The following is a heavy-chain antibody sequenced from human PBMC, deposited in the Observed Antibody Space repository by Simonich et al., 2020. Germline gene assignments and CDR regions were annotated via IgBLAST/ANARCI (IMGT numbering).Heavy chain of an antibody. CDR1: GFTFSSYW. D-gene: IGHD7-27*01. V-gene: IGHV3-7*01. Sequence: EVQLVESGGGLVQPGGSLRLSCAASGFTFSSYWMSWVRQAPGKGLEGVANIKQGGSEKYYVESVKGRFTIARDNAKNSLYLQMNSLRAEDTAVYYCARDGLGTAYYYYMDVWGKGTTVTVSS. J-gene: IGHJ6*03. CDR3: ARDGLGTAYYYYMDV. CDR2: IKQGGSEK.